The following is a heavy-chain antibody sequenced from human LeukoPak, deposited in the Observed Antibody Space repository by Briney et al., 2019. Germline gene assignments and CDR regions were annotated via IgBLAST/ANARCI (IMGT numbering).Heavy chain of an antibody. V-gene: IGHV3-7*03. D-gene: IGHD2/OR15-2a*01. CDR2: IKEDGSET. CDR1: GFTFKKYW. CDR3: AAFDFDY. Sequence: GGSLRLSCAASGFTFKKYWMNWVRQVPGKGLECLANIKEDGSETYYADSVKGRFTISRDTSKNTLYLQMNSLRAEDTAVYYCAAFDFDYWGQGTLVTVSS. J-gene: IGHJ4*02.